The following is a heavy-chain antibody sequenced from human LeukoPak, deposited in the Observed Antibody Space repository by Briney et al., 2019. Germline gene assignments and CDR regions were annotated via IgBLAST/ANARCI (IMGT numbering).Heavy chain of an antibody. D-gene: IGHD3-10*01. CDR3: ARSYGSGSYYIDFDY. J-gene: IGHJ4*02. Sequence: LETLSLTCTVSGYSISSGYYWGWIRQPPGKGLEWIGSIYTSGSTNYNPSLKSRVTISVDTSKNQFSLKLSSVTAADTAVYYCARSYGSGSYYIDFDYWGQGTLVTVSS. V-gene: IGHV4-38-2*02. CDR1: GYSISSGYY. CDR2: IYTSGST.